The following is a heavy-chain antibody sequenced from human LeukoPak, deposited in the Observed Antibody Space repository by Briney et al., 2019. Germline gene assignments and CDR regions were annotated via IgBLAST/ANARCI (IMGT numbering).Heavy chain of an antibody. CDR1: GFTFSSYA. V-gene: IGHV3-23*01. CDR3: AKVPIYDSSGYYYVH. CDR2: ISGSGGST. J-gene: IGHJ4*02. D-gene: IGHD3-22*01. Sequence: PGGSLRLSCAASGFTFSSYAMSWVRQAPGKGLEWVSAISGSGGSTYYADSVKGRFTISRDNSKNTLYPQMNSLRAEDTAVYYCAKVPIYDSSGYYYVHWGQGTLVTVSS.